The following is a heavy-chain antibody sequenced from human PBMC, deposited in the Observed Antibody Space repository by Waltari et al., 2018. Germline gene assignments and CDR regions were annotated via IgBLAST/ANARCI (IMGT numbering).Heavy chain of an antibody. CDR2: IIPILGIA. Sequence: QVQLVQSGAEVKKPGSSVKVSCKASGGTFSSYTISWVRQAAGQGLEWMGRIIPILGIANYAQKFQGRVTITADKSTSTAYMELSSLRSEDTAVYYCARVGQVSIQGGGMDVWGQGTTVTVSS. V-gene: IGHV1-69*02. CDR3: ARVGQVSIQGGGMDV. D-gene: IGHD3-16*02. J-gene: IGHJ6*02. CDR1: GGTFSSYT.